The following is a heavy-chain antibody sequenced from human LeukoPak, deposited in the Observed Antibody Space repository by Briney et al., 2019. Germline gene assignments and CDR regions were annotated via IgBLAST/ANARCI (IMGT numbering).Heavy chain of an antibody. CDR3: GSDPGGNQNGFDI. CDR1: GFTVSSNY. J-gene: IGHJ3*02. V-gene: IGHV3-53*01. Sequence: GGSLRLSCAASGFTVSSNYMSWVRQAPGKGLEWVSVIYSGGSTYYADSVKGRFTISRDNSKNTLNLQMNSLRADATAVYYCGSDPGGNQNGFDIRGQGTMVTVSS. CDR2: IYSGGST. D-gene: IGHD3-16*01.